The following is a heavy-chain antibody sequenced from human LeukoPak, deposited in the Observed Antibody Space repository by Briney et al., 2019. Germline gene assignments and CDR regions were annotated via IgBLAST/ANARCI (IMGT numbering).Heavy chain of an antibody. D-gene: IGHD3-9*01. CDR1: GYTFPRYS. V-gene: IGHV1-18*01. CDR3: ARGAVTYYDILTGHWIDAFDI. CDR2: ISAYNGDT. Sequence: ASVKVSCKASGYTFPRYSINWVRQAPGQGLEWMGWISAYNGDTNYARKFQGRVTLTTDSSTSTAYMELRSLRSDDTAVYYCARGAVTYYDILTGHWIDAFDIWGQGTMVTVSS. J-gene: IGHJ3*02.